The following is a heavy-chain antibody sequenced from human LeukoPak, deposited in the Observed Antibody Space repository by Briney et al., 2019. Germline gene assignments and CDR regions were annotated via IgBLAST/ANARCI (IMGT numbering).Heavy chain of an antibody. Sequence: SETLSLTCTVSGGSISSGGYYWSWIRQHPGKGLEWIGYIYYSGSTYYNPSLKSRVTISVDTSKNQFSLKLSSVTAADTAVYYCARTNGGNSVGYYAMDVWGQGTTVTVSS. CDR2: IYYSGST. V-gene: IGHV4-31*03. D-gene: IGHD4-23*01. CDR3: ARTNGGNSVGYYAMDV. J-gene: IGHJ6*02. CDR1: GGSISSGGYY.